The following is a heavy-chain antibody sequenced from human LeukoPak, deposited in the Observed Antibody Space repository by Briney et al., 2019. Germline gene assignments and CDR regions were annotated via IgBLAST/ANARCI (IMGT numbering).Heavy chain of an antibody. CDR3: ARDQPTKIVVVTHAFDI. D-gene: IGHD3-22*01. Sequence: SVTSPTKASKGTFSSYAISCVRQDPGQRLQWTGRIIPISGTANYAQKFQGRVTITTDESTSTAYMELSSLSSEDTAVYYCARDQPTKIVVVTHAFDIWGQGTMVTVSS. CDR1: KGTFSSYA. CDR2: IIPISGTA. J-gene: IGHJ3*02. V-gene: IGHV1-69*05.